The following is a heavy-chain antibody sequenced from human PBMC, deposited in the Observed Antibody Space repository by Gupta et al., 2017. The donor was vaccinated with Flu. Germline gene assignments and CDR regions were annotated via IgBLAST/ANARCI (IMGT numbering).Heavy chain of an antibody. CDR3: ARDSIMPI. V-gene: IGHV4-59*01. Sequence: QVQLQESGPGLVKPSETLSLTCTVSGDSTSSYYWSWIRQSPGKGLEWIGNIYYSGSTNYNPSLKSRVTISRDTSKNQFSLRLSSVTAADTAVYYCARDSIMPIWGQGILVTVSS. CDR2: IYYSGST. J-gene: IGHJ4*02. CDR1: GDSTSSYY. D-gene: IGHD3-16*01.